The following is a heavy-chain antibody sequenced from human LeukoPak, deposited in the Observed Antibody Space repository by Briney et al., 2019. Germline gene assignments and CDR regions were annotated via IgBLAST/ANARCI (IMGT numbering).Heavy chain of an antibody. CDR1: GFTFSSYN. V-gene: IGHV3-21*01. D-gene: IGHD6-19*01. CDR2: ISSSSSYI. J-gene: IGHJ4*02. Sequence: PGGSLRLSCAASGFTFSSYNMNWVRQAPGKGLEWVSFISSSSSYIYYADSVKGRFTISRDNAKNSLYLQMNSLRAEDTAVYYCASPGGWSQPFDYWGQGTLVTVSS. CDR3: ASPGGWSQPFDY.